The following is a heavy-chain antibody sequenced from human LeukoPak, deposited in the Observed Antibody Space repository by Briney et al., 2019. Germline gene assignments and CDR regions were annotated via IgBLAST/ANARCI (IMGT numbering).Heavy chain of an antibody. Sequence: SETLSLTCAVSGYSISSGYYWGWIRQPPGKGLEWIGSIYHSGSTYYNPSLKSRVTISVDTSKNQFSLKLSSVTAADTAVYYCARLRPHYSNYDLGYFDYWGQGTLVTVSS. J-gene: IGHJ4*02. V-gene: IGHV4-38-2*01. CDR3: ARLRPHYSNYDLGYFDY. CDR2: IYHSGST. CDR1: GYSISSGYY. D-gene: IGHD4-11*01.